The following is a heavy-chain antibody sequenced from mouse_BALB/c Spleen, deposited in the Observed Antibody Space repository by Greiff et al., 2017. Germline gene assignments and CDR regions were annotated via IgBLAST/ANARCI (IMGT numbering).Heavy chain of an antibody. CDR3: ARGIYYYGSSLDY. V-gene: IGHV1-69*01. D-gene: IGHD1-1*01. Sequence: QVQLQQPGAELVMPGASVKMSCKASGYTFTDYWMHWVKQRPGQGLEWIGAIDTSDSYTSYNQKFKGKATLTVDESSSTAYMQLSSLTSEDSAVYYCARGIYYYGSSLDYWGQGTTLTVSS. CDR1: GYTFTDYW. J-gene: IGHJ2*01. CDR2: IDTSDSYT.